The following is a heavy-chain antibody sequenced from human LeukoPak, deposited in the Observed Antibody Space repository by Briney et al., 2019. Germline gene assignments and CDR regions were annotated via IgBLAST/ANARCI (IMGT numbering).Heavy chain of an antibody. J-gene: IGHJ4*02. Sequence: GGSLRLSCAASGFTFSSYWMSWVRQAPGKGLEWVSAISGSGGSTYYADSVKGRFTISRDNSKNTLYLQMNSLRAEDTAVYYCARGAWELLYQLDYWGQGTLVTVSS. CDR1: GFTFSSYW. CDR2: ISGSGGST. D-gene: IGHD1-26*01. V-gene: IGHV3-23*01. CDR3: ARGAWELLYQLDY.